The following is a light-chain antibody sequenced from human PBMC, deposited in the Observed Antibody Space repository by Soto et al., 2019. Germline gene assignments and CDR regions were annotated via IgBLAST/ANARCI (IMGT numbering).Light chain of an antibody. CDR1: QGINNF. CDR2: EAS. J-gene: IGKJ5*01. Sequence: DIQLTQSPSSLSASIGDRVILTCQASQGINNFLHWYQQRPGKAPKLLINEASNLQTGVPSRFSGSGSGTHFTLTISGLQPEDVATYFCQQYDQVPPITFGQGTRLEIK. CDR3: QQYDQVPPIT. V-gene: IGKV1-33*01.